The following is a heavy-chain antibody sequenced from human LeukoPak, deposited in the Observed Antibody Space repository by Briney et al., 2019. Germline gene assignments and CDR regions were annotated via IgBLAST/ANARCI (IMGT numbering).Heavy chain of an antibody. J-gene: IGHJ4*02. CDR3: ARVDDRGHYYDSSGPRKLFDY. CDR2: FNPDSGGT. V-gene: IGHV1-2*02. D-gene: IGHD3-22*01. Sequence: ASVKVSCKASGYTFTGYYMHWVRHAPGQRLEWMGWFNPDSGGTNYAQKFQGRVTMTRDTSISTAYMELSRLRSDDTAVYYCARVDDRGHYYDSSGPRKLFDYWGQGTLVTVSS. CDR1: GYTFTGYY.